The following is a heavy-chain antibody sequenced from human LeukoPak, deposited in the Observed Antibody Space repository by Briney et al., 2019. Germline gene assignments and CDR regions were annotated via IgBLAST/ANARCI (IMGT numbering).Heavy chain of an antibody. J-gene: IGHJ3*02. Sequence: GGSLRLSCAASGFTFSVYTMNWVRQAPGKGLEWVSSISSRSTYIYYADSMKGRFTISRDNAKSSLYLQLNSLRAEDSAVYYCARDPYTPGVVGTLGLGAFDIWGQGSMVTVSS. V-gene: IGHV3-21*01. CDR3: ARDPYTPGVVGTLGLGAFDI. D-gene: IGHD6-19*01. CDR2: ISSRSTYI. CDR1: GFTFSVYT.